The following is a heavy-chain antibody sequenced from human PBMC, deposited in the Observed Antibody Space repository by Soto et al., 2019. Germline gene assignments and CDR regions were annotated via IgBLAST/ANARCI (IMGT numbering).Heavy chain of an antibody. D-gene: IGHD1-1*01. CDR1: GFSFSGFA. J-gene: IGHJ4*02. CDR3: VRDPSSVTTRRLDY. V-gene: IGHV3-30-3*01. CDR2: TSYDGSSE. Sequence: QVQLVESGGGVVQPGRSLRLSCVASGFSFSGFAMQWVRQAPGKGLEWVEVTSYDGSSEKYADSVKGRFTISRDNSKNTMYLQMNSVRAEDTAVYYCVRDPSSVTTRRLDYWGQGTLVTVAS.